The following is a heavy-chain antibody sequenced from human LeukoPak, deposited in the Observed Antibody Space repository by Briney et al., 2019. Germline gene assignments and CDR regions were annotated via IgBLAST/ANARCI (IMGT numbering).Heavy chain of an antibody. J-gene: IGHJ4*02. Sequence: MTSETLSLTCTVSGGSISSYYWSWIRQPPGKGLEWIGYIYYSGSTNYNPSLKSRVTISVDTSKNQFPLKLSSVTAADTAVYYCARVTMVRGVIVYFDYWGQGTLVTVSS. CDR3: ARVTMVRGVIVYFDY. CDR2: IYYSGST. D-gene: IGHD3-10*01. CDR1: GGSISSYY. V-gene: IGHV4-59*01.